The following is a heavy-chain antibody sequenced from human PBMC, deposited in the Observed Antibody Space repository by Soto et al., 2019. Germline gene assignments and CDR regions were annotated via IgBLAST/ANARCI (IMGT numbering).Heavy chain of an antibody. D-gene: IGHD6-19*01. CDR3: AKTANGWFSAFDI. Sequence: EVQLLESGGGLVQPGGSLRLSCAASGFTFSSYAMSWVRQAPGKGLEWVSAISGSGGTTYYADSVKGRFTFSRDNSKHTLYLQMNSLRAEDTAVYYCAKTANGWFSAFDICGQGTMVTVSS. J-gene: IGHJ3*02. V-gene: IGHV3-23*01. CDR2: ISGSGGTT. CDR1: GFTFSSYA.